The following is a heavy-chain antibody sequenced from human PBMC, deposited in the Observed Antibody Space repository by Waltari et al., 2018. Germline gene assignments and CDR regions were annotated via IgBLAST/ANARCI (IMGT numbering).Heavy chain of an antibody. CDR1: GFTFSSYS. V-gene: IGHV3-48*04. Sequence: EVQLVESGGGLVQPGGSLRLSCAASGFTFSSYSMNWVRQAPGKGLEWVSYISSSSSTIYYADSVKGRFTISRDNAKNSLYLQMNSLRAEDTAVYYCARDWGRYSSSSSFFDYWDQGTLVTVSS. J-gene: IGHJ4*02. D-gene: IGHD6-6*01. CDR3: ARDWGRYSSSSSFFDY. CDR2: ISSSSSTI.